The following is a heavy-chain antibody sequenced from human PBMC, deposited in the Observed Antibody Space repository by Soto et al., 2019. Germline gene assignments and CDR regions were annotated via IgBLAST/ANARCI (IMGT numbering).Heavy chain of an antibody. D-gene: IGHD2-8*01. V-gene: IGHV4-31*03. CDR1: GGSISSGGYY. CDR2: IYYSGST. J-gene: IGHJ6*02. Sequence: KPSETLSLTCTVSGGSISSGGYYWSWIRQHPGKGLEWIGYIYYSGSTYYNPSLKSRVTISVDTSKNQFSLKLSSVTAADTAVYYCARDGGVRACTNGVCYINYYGMDVWGQGTTVTVSS. CDR3: ARDGGVRACTNGVCYINYYGMDV.